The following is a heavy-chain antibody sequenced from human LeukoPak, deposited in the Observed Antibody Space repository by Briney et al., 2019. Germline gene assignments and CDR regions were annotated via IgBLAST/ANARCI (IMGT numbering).Heavy chain of an antibody. J-gene: IGHJ4*02. Sequence: PGGSLRLSCAASGFTFGSYAMSWVRQAPGKGLEWVSAISDSGGSTYYADSVKGRVTISRDNSKNTLYPQMNSLRVEDTAVYSCAKGGQWFGEPVDYWGQGTLVTVSS. CDR3: AKGGQWFGEPVDY. D-gene: IGHD3-10*01. CDR2: ISDSGGST. V-gene: IGHV3-23*01. CDR1: GFTFGSYA.